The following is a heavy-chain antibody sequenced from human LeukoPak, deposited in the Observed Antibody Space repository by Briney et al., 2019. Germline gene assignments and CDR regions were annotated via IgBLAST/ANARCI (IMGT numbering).Heavy chain of an antibody. Sequence: GGSLRLSCAASGFTFDDYGMRSVRQAPGKGLECVSGINWNGGSTGYADSVKGRYTISRDNAKNSLYLQMNSLRAEDTALYYCASGRGVILTNFDYWGQGTLVTVSS. CDR3: ASGRGVILTNFDY. CDR2: INWNGGST. J-gene: IGHJ4*02. CDR1: GFTFDDYG. D-gene: IGHD3-10*01. V-gene: IGHV3-20*04.